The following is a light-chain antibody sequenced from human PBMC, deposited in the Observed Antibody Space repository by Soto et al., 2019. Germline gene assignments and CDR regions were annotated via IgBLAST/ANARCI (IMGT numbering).Light chain of an antibody. V-gene: IGLV2-14*01. CDR2: EVT. Sequence: QPVLTQPASVSGSPGQSIPISCTATSSDGADYKDVSWYQQHPGNAPKLMIYEVTYRPSGVSNRFSGSKSGNTASLTISGLQAEDEAEYYCSSYTTSSTVFGTGTKLTVL. J-gene: IGLJ1*01. CDR1: SSDGADYKD. CDR3: SSYTTSSTV.